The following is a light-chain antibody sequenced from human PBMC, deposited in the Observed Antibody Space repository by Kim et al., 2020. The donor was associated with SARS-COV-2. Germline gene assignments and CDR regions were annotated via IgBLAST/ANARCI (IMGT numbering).Light chain of an antibody. Sequence: GQAIAISCTGTSNAVGGDKYVSWHQQHPGKAPRLMIYDVSKRPAGVSNRFSGSKSDNTASLTISGLQAEDEADYYCGSYTSSSTYVFGTGTKVTVL. J-gene: IGLJ1*01. CDR2: DVS. V-gene: IGLV2-14*04. CDR1: SNAVGGDKY. CDR3: GSYTSSSTYV.